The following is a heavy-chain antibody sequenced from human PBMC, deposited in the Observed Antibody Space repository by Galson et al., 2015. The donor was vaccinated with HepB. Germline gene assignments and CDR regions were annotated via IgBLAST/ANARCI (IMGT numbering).Heavy chain of an antibody. CDR1: GFTFSSCA. D-gene: IGHD3-10*01. J-gene: IGHJ6*02. V-gene: IGHV3-23*01. CDR2: ISGSGGST. Sequence: SLRLSCAASGFTFSSCAMSWVRQAPGKGLEWVSAISGSGGSTYYADSVKGRFTISRDNSKNTLYLQMNSLRAEDTAVYYCAKDGSGPTYYYYGMDVWGQGTTVTVSS. CDR3: AKDGSGPTYYYYGMDV.